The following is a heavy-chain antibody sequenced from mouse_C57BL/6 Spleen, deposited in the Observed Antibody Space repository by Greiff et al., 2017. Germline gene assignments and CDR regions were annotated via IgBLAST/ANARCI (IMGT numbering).Heavy chain of an antibody. V-gene: IGHV5-16*01. Sequence: EVKLVESEGGLVQPGSSMKLSCTASGFTFSDYYMAWVRQVPEKGLEWVANINYDGSSTYYLDSLKSRFIISRDTAKNILYLQMSSLKSEDTATYYCAREGKEYVDYWGQGTTLTVSS. CDR2: INYDGSST. J-gene: IGHJ2*01. CDR3: AREGKEYVDY. CDR1: GFTFSDYY.